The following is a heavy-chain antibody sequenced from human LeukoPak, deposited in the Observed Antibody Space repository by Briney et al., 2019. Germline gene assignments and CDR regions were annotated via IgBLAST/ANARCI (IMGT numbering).Heavy chain of an antibody. CDR1: GFSFSNAW. CDR2: IKRKGDDGTI. D-gene: IGHD3/OR15-3a*01. J-gene: IGHJ4*02. V-gene: IGHV3-15*01. Sequence: GGSLRLSCAASGFSFSNAWMSRVRQAPGKGLEWVGRIKRKGDDGTIDYAAPVKGRLTISRDDSRNTLYLQMNSLKSEDTAVYYCTAGTGRSDFDYWGQGTLVTVSS. CDR3: TAGTGRSDFDY.